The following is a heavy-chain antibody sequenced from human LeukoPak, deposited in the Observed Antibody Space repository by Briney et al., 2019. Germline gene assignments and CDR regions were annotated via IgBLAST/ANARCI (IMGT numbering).Heavy chain of an antibody. Sequence: GRSLRLSCAASGFTFSSYGMHWVRQAPGKGLEWVAVISYDGSNKYYADSVKGRFTISRDNAKNSLYLQMNSLRDEDTAVYYCARDGYCSSGSCYGSYDYWGQGTLVTVSS. CDR1: GFTFSSYG. D-gene: IGHD2-15*01. CDR2: ISYDGSNK. CDR3: ARDGYCSSGSCYGSYDY. V-gene: IGHV3-30*03. J-gene: IGHJ4*02.